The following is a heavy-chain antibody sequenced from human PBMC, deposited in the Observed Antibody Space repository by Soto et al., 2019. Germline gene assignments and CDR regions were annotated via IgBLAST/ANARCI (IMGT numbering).Heavy chain of an antibody. CDR3: ARYSSSLFYYYYGMDV. D-gene: IGHD6-13*01. J-gene: IGHJ6*02. CDR2: IYPGDSDT. CDR1: GYSFTSYG. V-gene: IGHV5-51*01. Sequence: ESLKISCKGCGYSFTSYGIGWVRQMPGKGLEWMGIIYPGDSDTRYSPSFQGQVTISADKSISTAYLQWSSLKASDTAMYYCARYSSSLFYYYYGMDVWGQGATVTASS.